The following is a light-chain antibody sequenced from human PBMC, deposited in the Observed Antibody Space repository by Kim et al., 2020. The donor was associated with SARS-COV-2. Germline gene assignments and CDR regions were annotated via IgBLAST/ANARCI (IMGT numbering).Light chain of an antibody. Sequence: LSVSPRERATLACRVSQSVTNKLVWYQQKPGQAPRLLIYGASTRATGIPARFSGSGSGTEFTLTISSLQSEDFAVYCCQQYNDWYSFGQGTKLEI. V-gene: IGKV3-15*01. CDR2: GAS. CDR1: QSVTNK. CDR3: QQYNDWYS. J-gene: IGKJ2*03.